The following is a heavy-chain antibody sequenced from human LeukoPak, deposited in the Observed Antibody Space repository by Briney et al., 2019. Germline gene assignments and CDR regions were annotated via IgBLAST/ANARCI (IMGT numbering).Heavy chain of an antibody. CDR3: ARDSVATLMDY. V-gene: IGHV3-30-3*01. D-gene: IGHD5-24*01. CDR1: GFTFSSYA. CDR2: ISYDGSNK. J-gene: IGHJ4*02. Sequence: PGGSLRLSCAASGFTFSSYAMHWVRQAPGKGLEWVAVISYDGSNKYYADSVKGRFTISRDNSKSTLFLQMDSLGINDTAVYYCARDSVATLMDYWGQGTLVTVSS.